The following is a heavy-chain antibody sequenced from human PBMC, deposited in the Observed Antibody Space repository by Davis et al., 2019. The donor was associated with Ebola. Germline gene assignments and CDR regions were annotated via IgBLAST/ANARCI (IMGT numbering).Heavy chain of an antibody. CDR2: ISSSSRYT. D-gene: IGHD1-7*01. CDR1: GFTFSSYE. CDR3: ARANWNYGKDAFDI. Sequence: GGSLRLSCAASGFTFSSYEMNWVRQAPGKGLEWVSYISSSSRYTNYADSVKGRFTISRDNAKNSLFLQMNSLRAEDTAVYYCARANWNYGKDAFDIWGQGTKVTVSS. J-gene: IGHJ3*02. V-gene: IGHV3-48*03.